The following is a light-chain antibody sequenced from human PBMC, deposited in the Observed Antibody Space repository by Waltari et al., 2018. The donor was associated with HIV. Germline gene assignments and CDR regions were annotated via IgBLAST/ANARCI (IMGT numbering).Light chain of an antibody. V-gene: IGLV1-40*01. J-gene: IGLJ2*01. CDR2: ATS. CDR3: QSFDSSLTTSGVI. CDR1: SSNIGAGYD. Sequence: QSVLTQPPSVSGAPGQRVTISCTGSSSNIGAGYDVPWYQQLPGTAPKPLSYATSNRPSGVPDRFSVSKSGSSASLAITGLQAEDEAHYYCQSFDSSLTTSGVIFGGGTKLTVL.